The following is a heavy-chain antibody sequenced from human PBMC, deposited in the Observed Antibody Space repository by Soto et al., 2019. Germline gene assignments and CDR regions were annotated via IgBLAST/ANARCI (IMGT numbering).Heavy chain of an antibody. CDR1: GFTFSSYG. CDR3: AKGKRRGYSGYDLFDY. CDR2: IPYDGSNK. D-gene: IGHD5-12*01. Sequence: GGSLRLSCAASGFTFSSYGMHWVRQAPGKGLEWVAVIPYDGSNKYYADSVKGRFTISRDNSKNTLYLQMNSLRAEDTAVYYCAKGKRRGYSGYDLFDYSGQGTLVTVSS. V-gene: IGHV3-30*18. J-gene: IGHJ4*02.